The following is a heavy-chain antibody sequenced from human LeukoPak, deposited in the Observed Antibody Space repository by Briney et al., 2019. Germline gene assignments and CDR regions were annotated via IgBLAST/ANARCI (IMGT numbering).Heavy chain of an antibody. Sequence: SETLSLTCTVSGGSISSYYWSWIRQPPGKGLEWIGYIYYSGSTNYNPSLKSRVTISVDTSKNQFSLKLSSVTAAATAVYYCARGLPGYYVARAFDLWGHGTMATVSS. CDR2: IYYSGST. CDR3: ARGLPGYYVARAFDL. CDR1: GGSISSYY. J-gene: IGHJ3*01. V-gene: IGHV4-59*01. D-gene: IGHD3-9*01.